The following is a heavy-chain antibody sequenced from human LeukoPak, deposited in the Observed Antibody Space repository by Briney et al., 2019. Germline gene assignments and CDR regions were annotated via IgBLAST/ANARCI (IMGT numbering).Heavy chain of an antibody. D-gene: IGHD3-22*01. CDR3: ARNLYYYDSSGSYYFDY. V-gene: IGHV4-59*08. Sequence: SETLSLTCTVSGGSITSYYWAWLRQPLGKGLEWIGYLYYSGYSNYNPSLKSRVSMSVDTSKNQFSLKLTSVTAADTAVYYCARNLYYYDSSGSYYFDYWGQGTLVTVSS. CDR1: GGSITSYY. CDR2: LYYSGYS. J-gene: IGHJ4*02.